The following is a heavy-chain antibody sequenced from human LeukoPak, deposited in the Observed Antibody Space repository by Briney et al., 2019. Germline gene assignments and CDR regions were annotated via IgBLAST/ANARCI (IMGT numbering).Heavy chain of an antibody. V-gene: IGHV3-21*01. CDR3: ARDMVRGVIASMDA. CDR2: ISSSSSYI. D-gene: IGHD3-10*01. J-gene: IGHJ6*04. CDR1: GFTFSSYS. Sequence: GGSLRLSCAASGFTFSSYSMNWVRQAPGKGLEWVSSISSSSSYIYYADSVKGRFTISRDNAKNSLYLQMNSLRAEDTAVYYCARDMVRGVIASMDAWGKGATVTVSS.